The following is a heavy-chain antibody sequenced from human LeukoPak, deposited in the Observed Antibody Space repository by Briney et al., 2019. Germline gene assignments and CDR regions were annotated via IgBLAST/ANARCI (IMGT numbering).Heavy chain of an antibody. CDR1: GFTFTDYW. J-gene: IGHJ4*02. Sequence: PGGSLRLSCAASGFTFTDYWMTWVRQAPGKGLEWVANTKQDGSVKYYVDSVKGRFTISRDNAQNSLYLQMNSLRAEDTAVYYCARDEPDYWGQGTLVTVSS. CDR3: ARDEPDY. CDR2: TKQDGSVK. V-gene: IGHV3-7*01.